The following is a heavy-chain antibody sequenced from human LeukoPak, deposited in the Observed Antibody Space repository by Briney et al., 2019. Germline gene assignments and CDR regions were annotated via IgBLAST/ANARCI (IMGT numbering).Heavy chain of an antibody. V-gene: IGHV1-46*01. D-gene: IGHD6-6*01. CDR3: ARDKLTYSSSPNYYYYGMDV. CDR2: INPSGGST. Sequence: ASVKVSRKASGYTFTGYYMHWVRQAPGQGLEWMGIINPSGGSTSYAQKFQGRVTMTRDTSTSTVYMELSSLRSEDTAVYYCARDKLTYSSSPNYYYYGMDVWGQGTTVTVSS. CDR1: GYTFTGYY. J-gene: IGHJ6*02.